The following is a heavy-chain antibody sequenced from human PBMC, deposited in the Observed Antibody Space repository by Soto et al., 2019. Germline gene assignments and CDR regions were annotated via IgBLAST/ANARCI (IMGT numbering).Heavy chain of an antibody. Sequence: EVQLLASGGGLVQPGGSLRLSCAASGFTFSSYAMSWVRQAPGKGLEWVSAISGSGGSTYYADSVKGRFTISRDNSKNTLYLQMNSLRAEDTAVYYCAKGGEDRIVGATFDGYFDYWGQGTLVTVSS. D-gene: IGHD1-26*01. V-gene: IGHV3-23*01. CDR3: AKGGEDRIVGATFDGYFDY. CDR1: GFTFSSYA. J-gene: IGHJ4*02. CDR2: ISGSGGST.